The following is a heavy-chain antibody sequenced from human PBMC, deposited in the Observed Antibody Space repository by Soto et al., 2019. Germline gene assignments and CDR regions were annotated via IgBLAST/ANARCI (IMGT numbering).Heavy chain of an antibody. CDR2: IIPIFGTA. J-gene: IGHJ1*01. D-gene: IGHD4-17*01. V-gene: IGHV1-69*14. CDR3: ASGRNGDYAEYFQH. Sequence: QVQLVQSGAEVKKPGSSVKVSCKASGGTFSSYAISWVRQAPGQGLEWMGGIIPIFGTANYAQKFQGRVTSTADKSAGTADMELSSLRSEDMAVYYCASGRNGDYAEYFQHWGQGTLVTVSS. CDR1: GGTFSSYA.